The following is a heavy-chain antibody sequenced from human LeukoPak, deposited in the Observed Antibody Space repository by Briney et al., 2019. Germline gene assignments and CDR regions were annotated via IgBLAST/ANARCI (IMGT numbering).Heavy chain of an antibody. CDR3: ARDGSYKLDY. V-gene: IGHV3-74*01. CDR2: IKSDGTA. D-gene: IGHD1-26*01. Sequence: PGGSLRLSCAASGLTFSGAWMHWVRQTPGKGLLWISRIKSDGTATYADSVRGRFTISRDNAKNTLYLQMNNLRADDTGIYYCARDGSYKLDYWGQGALVTVSS. J-gene: IGHJ4*02. CDR1: GLTFSGAW.